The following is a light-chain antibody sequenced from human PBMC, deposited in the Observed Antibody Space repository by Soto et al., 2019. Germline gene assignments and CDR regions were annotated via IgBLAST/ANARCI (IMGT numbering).Light chain of an antibody. CDR2: AAS. J-gene: IGKJ4*01. CDR3: QQWGNSPRVT. V-gene: IGKV3-20*01. CDR1: QSVSISY. Sequence: IVLTQSPGTLSLSPGERATLSCRASQSVSISYLAWYQQKPGQAPRLLIYAASARATGIPDRFSGSGSGTEFTLPISRVGPVDAAAYYCQQWGNSPRVTFGGGTKVDIK.